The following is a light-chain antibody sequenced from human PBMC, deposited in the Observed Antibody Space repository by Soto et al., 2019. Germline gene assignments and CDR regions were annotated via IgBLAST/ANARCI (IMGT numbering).Light chain of an antibody. CDR1: GSNLGRNY. J-gene: IGLJ1*01. CDR3: GSWDNNRRSYV. Sequence: QSVLTQPPSVSATPGQNVTISCSGSGSNLGRNYVSWYQQLPGTAPRLLIYDNVYRFSGIPDRFSASKSGTSATLGIAGLQDGDEGDYYCGSWDNNRRSYVFGNGNKVTV. V-gene: IGLV1-51*01. CDR2: DNV.